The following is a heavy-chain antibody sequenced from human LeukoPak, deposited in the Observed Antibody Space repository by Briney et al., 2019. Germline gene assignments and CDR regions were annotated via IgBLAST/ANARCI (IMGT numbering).Heavy chain of an antibody. V-gene: IGHV1-2*02. J-gene: IGHJ5*02. CDR3: ARGFIVVVPAAPSNWFDP. Sequence: ASVKVSCKASGYTFTGYYMHWVRQAPGQGLEWMGWINPNSGGTNYAQKFQGRVTMTRDTSISTAYMELSRLRSDDTAVYYCARGFIVVVPAAPSNWFDPWGQGTLVTVSS. CDR1: GYTFTGYY. D-gene: IGHD2-2*01. CDR2: INPNSGGT.